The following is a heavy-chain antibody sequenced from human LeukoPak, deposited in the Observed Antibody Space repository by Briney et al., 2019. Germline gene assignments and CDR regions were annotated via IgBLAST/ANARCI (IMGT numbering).Heavy chain of an antibody. CDR2: ISGSGCST. J-gene: IGHJ4*02. Sequence: GGSLRLSCAASGFTFSSYAMSWGRQAPGQGLEWLSGISGSGCSTYYADSAKVRFPISRDNSNNTLYLQMNSLRAEDTAVYYCAKDDPRIHIVVVPAAMPYWGQGTLVTVSS. CDR1: GFTFSSYA. CDR3: AKDDPRIHIVVVPAAMPY. V-gene: IGHV3-23*01. D-gene: IGHD2-2*01.